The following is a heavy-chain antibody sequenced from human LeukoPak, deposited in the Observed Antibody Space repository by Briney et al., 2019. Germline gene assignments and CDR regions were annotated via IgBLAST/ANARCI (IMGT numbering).Heavy chain of an antibody. D-gene: IGHD3-16*01. V-gene: IGHV3-7*01. CDR2: IMEDGSEK. Sequence: GGSLRLSCATSGFTFNNYYMTWVRQAPGKGLEWVAHIMEDGSEKHYVDSVKGRFTISRDNTKNSLYLQMNSLRAEDTAVYYCARDGGSGADYWGQGTLVSVSS. CDR1: GFTFNNYY. CDR3: ARDGGSGADY. J-gene: IGHJ4*02.